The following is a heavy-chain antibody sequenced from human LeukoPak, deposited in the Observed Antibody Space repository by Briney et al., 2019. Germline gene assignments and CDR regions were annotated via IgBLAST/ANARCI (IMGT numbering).Heavy chain of an antibody. CDR2: IRFTGSYI. CDR1: GFTFSHYS. J-gene: IGHJ4*02. V-gene: IGHV3-21*01. Sequence: GGSLRLSCVASGFTFSHYSMNWVRQAPGKGLEWVSSIRFTGSYIYYADSVKGRFTTSRDNSKNTLYLQMNSLRAEDTAVYYCARDGDYYDSSGYTYYFDYWGQGTLVTVPS. CDR3: ARDGDYYDSSGYTYYFDY. D-gene: IGHD3-22*01.